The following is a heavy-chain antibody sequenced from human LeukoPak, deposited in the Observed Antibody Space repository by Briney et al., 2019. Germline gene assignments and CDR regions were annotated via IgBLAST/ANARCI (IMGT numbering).Heavy chain of an antibody. V-gene: IGHV4-39*01. J-gene: IGHJ5*02. D-gene: IGHD3-22*01. CDR1: GGSISSSSYY. CDR2: IYYSGST. CDR3: ARALGHYDSSGYRPSSEFDP. Sequence: KPSETLSLTCTVSGGSISSSSYYWGWIHQPPGKGLEWIGSIYYSGSTYYNPSLKSRVTISVDTSKNQFSLKLSSVTAADTAVYYCARALGHYDSSGYRPSSEFDPWGQGTLVTVSS.